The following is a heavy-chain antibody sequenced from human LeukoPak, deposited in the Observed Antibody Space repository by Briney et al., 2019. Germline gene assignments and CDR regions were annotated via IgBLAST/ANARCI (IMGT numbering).Heavy chain of an antibody. Sequence: GGSLRLSCAASGFTFDDYAMHWVRQAPGKGLEWVSGISWNSGSIGYADSVKGRFTISRDNAKNSLYLQMNSLRAEDTALYYCAKDGSAAAGYFDYWGQGTLVTVSS. CDR2: ISWNSGSI. D-gene: IGHD6-13*01. V-gene: IGHV3-9*01. CDR1: GFTFDDYA. J-gene: IGHJ4*02. CDR3: AKDGSAAAGYFDY.